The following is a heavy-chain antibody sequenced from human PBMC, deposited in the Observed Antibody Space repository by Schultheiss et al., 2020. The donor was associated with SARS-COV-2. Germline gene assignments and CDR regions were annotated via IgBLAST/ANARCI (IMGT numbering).Heavy chain of an antibody. CDR2: IYHSGST. D-gene: IGHD7-27*01. V-gene: IGHV4-4*02. Sequence: SQTLSLTCAVSGGSISSSNWWSWVRQPPGKGLEWIGSIYHSGSTNYNPSLKSRITISVDTSKNQFSLKLSSVTAADTAVYYCARRRKANWGSTDYWGQGTLVTVSS. J-gene: IGHJ4*02. CDR3: ARRRKANWGSTDY. CDR1: GGSISSSNW.